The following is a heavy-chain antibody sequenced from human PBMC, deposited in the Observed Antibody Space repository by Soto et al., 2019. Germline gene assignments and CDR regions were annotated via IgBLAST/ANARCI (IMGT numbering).Heavy chain of an antibody. CDR1: GGSISSSSYY. V-gene: IGHV4-39*07. J-gene: IGHJ6*02. D-gene: IGHD3-3*01. Sequence: SETLSLTCTVSGGSISSSSYYWGWIRQPPGKGLEWIGSIYYSGSTYYNPSLKSRVTISVDTSKNQFSLKLSSVTAADTAVYYCARVNYDFWSGYLAPPEYGMDVWGQGTTVTVSS. CDR2: IYYSGST. CDR3: ARVNYDFWSGYLAPPEYGMDV.